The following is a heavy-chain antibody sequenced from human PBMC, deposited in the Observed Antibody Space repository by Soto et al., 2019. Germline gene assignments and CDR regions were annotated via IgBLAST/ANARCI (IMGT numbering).Heavy chain of an antibody. D-gene: IGHD6-13*01. V-gene: IGHV1-18*01. CDR2: ISAYNGNT. J-gene: IGHJ4*02. CDR1: GGTFSSYA. Sequence: ASVKVSCKASGGTFSSYAISWVRQAPGQGLEWMGWISAYNGNTNYAQKLQGRVTMTTDTSTSTAYMELRSLRSDDTAVYYCARVSRDSSSWYSLDYWGQGTLVTVSS. CDR3: ARVSRDSSSWYSLDY.